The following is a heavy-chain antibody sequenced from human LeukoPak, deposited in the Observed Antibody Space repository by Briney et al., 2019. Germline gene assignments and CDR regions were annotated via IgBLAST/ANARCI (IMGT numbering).Heavy chain of an antibody. V-gene: IGHV3-23*01. J-gene: IGHJ4*02. CDR2: ISGSDTTT. Sequence: PGGSLRLSCAASGFTFSSSGMSWVRQAPGKGLEWVSYISGSDTTTHYADSLKGRFTISRDNSKNTLYLQMNSLRAEDTAVYYCARGPSGYHNTGGQGTLVTVSS. D-gene: IGHD5-12*01. CDR1: GFTFSSSG. CDR3: ARGPSGYHNT.